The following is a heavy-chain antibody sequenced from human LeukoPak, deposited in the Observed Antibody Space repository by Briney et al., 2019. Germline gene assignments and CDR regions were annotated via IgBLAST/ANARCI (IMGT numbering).Heavy chain of an antibody. Sequence: SETLSLTCAVYGGSFSGYYWSWIRQPPGKGLEWIGEINHSGSTNYNPSLKSRVAISVDTSKNQFSLKLSSVTAADTAVYYCARGVEPLYSERSGNYIYPFYYMDVWGKGTTVTVSS. J-gene: IGHJ6*03. CDR3: ARGVEPLYSERSGNYIYPFYYMDV. CDR2: INHSGST. V-gene: IGHV4-34*01. D-gene: IGHD3-22*01. CDR1: GGSFSGYY.